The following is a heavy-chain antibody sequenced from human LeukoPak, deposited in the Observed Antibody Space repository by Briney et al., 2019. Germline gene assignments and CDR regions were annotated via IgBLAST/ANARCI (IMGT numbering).Heavy chain of an antibody. CDR2: INPNSGGT. D-gene: IGHD3-3*01. Sequence: ASVKVSRKASGYTFTGYYMHWVRQAPGQGLEWMGWINPNSGGTNYAQKFQGRVTMTRDTSISTAYMELSRLRSDDTAVYYCARAGYDFWSGYLYYYYGMDVWGQGTTVTVSS. V-gene: IGHV1-2*02. J-gene: IGHJ6*02. CDR3: ARAGYDFWSGYLYYYYGMDV. CDR1: GYTFTGYY.